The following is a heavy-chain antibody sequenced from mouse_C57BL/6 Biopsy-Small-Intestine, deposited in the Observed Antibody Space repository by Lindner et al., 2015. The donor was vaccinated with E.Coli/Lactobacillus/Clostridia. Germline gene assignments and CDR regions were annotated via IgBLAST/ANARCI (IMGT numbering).Heavy chain of an antibody. D-gene: IGHD1-1*01. V-gene: IGHV1-64*01. CDR2: INPNGGVA. CDR3: ARGRGGDFWSGYYTGFDY. CDR1: GYTFTGYF. J-gene: IGHJ4*01. Sequence: SVKVSCKASGYTFTGYFMHWVRQAPGQGLEWMGWINPNGGVANYAQKFQGWVTMTWDTSISTAYMELSRLRSNDTAVYYCARGRGGDFWSGYYTGFDYWGQGTLVTVSS.